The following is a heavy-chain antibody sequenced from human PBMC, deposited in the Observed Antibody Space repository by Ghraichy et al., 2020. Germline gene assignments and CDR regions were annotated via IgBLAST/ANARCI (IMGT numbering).Heavy chain of an antibody. V-gene: IGHV4-59*12. CDR1: GGSISRSY. CDR3: AREDYSIRWFDV. J-gene: IGHJ5*02. CDR2: IYYSGAT. D-gene: IGHD2-15*01. Sequence: SQTLSLTCTVSGGSISRSYWCWMRPRPGKGLEWIGYIYYSGATYYNPSLKSRVTISVDTSKNQFCLQLSTVTAADTAEYSCAREDYSIRWFDVWGQGTLVTVSS.